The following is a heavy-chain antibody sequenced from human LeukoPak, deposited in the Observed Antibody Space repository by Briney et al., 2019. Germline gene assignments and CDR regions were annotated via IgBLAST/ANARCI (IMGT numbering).Heavy chain of an antibody. D-gene: IGHD3-16*01. CDR2: IFHTGIA. CDR3: AGGGEAWELLGY. J-gene: IGHJ4*02. CDR1: GGSITNNHY. V-gene: IGHV4-4*02. Sequence: PSETLSLTCAVSGGSITNNHYRTWVRQAPGKGLEWIADIFHTGIANHNPSLKSRVTISMDRSKNQFSLTLISVTAADTAVYYCAGGGEAWELLGYWGQGTLVTVSS.